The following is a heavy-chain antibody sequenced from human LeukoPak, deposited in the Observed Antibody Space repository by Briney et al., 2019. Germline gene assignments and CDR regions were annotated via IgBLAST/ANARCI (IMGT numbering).Heavy chain of an antibody. CDR1: KFTFSNYA. J-gene: IGHJ4*02. CDR3: AKAHGSSSWYYFDY. V-gene: IGHV3-23*01. CDR2: ISSSGGSI. Sequence: GSLRLSCTASKFTFSNYAMTWVRQAPGKGLEWVSTISSSGGSIYYSDSVKGRFTISRDNSKNTLYLQMNSLRAEDTAVYYCAKAHGSSSWYYFDYWGQGTLVTVSS. D-gene: IGHD6-13*01.